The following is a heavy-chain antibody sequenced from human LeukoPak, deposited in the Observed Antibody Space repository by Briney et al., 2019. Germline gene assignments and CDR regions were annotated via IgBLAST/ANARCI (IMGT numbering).Heavy chain of an antibody. CDR2: IIPIFGTA. J-gene: IGHJ4*02. V-gene: IGHV1-69*01. D-gene: IGHD6-6*01. CDR1: GTFXSYA. Sequence: GTFXSYAXXXARQAPGQGLXXXXGIIPIFGTANYAQKFQGRVTITADESTSTAYMELSSLRSEDTAVYYCARVLYSSSSGHDYWGQGTLVTVSS. CDR3: ARVLYSSSSGHDY.